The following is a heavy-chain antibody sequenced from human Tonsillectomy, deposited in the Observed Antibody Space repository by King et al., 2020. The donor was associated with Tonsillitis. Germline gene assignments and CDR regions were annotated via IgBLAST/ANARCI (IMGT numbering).Heavy chain of an antibody. V-gene: IGHV4-39*01. CDR1: GGSISSGSYY. Sequence: QLQESGPGLVKPSETLSLTCTVSGGSISSGSYYWGWIRQPPGKGLEWIGSIHYSGSTYYNPSLRSRVTISVDTSKNQFSLKLNSVTAADTAVYFCARTSGCYVYWGQGTLVTVSS. CDR3: ARTSGCYVY. CDR2: IHYSGST. D-gene: IGHD1-26*01. J-gene: IGHJ4*02.